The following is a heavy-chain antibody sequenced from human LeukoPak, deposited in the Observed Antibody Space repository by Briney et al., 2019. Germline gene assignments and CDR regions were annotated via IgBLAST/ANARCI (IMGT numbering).Heavy chain of an antibody. Sequence: GGSLRLSCAASGFTFSTYWMHWVRQAPGKGLVWVSRINSDGSSTSYADSVKGRFTISRDNAKNTLYLQMNSLRAEDAAVYYCPRYNWNSAPFDYWGQGTLVTVSS. V-gene: IGHV3-74*01. CDR1: GFTFSTYW. CDR3: PRYNWNSAPFDY. D-gene: IGHD1-7*01. J-gene: IGHJ4*02. CDR2: INSDGSST.